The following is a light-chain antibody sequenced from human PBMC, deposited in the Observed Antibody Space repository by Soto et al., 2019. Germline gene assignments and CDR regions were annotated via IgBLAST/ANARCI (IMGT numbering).Light chain of an antibody. CDR3: QQYDIDSR. V-gene: IGKV3D-15*01. Sequence: EILMTQSPTTLAVSPGDRATLSCRASESVSTNLAWYPQKAGQAPRLLLYAASARATGIPARFTGSGSGTEFTLPISSLQSEDFAVYYCQQYDIDSRFGGGTKVDIK. J-gene: IGKJ4*01. CDR2: AAS. CDR1: ESVSTN.